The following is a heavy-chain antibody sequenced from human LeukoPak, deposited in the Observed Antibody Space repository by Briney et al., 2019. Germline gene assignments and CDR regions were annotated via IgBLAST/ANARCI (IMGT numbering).Heavy chain of an antibody. D-gene: IGHD4-11*01. CDR1: GGSFSGYY. V-gene: IGHV4-34*01. J-gene: IGHJ4*02. Sequence: PSETLSLTCAVYGGSFSGYYWSWIRQPPGKGLEWIGEINHSGSTNYNPSLKSRVTISVDTSKNQFSLKLSSVTAADTAVYYCASIYSNYLNYWGQGTLVTVSS. CDR3: ASIYSNYLNY. CDR2: INHSGST.